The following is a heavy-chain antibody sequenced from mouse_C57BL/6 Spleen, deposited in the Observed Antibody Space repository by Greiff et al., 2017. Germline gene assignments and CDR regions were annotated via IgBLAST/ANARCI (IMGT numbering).Heavy chain of an antibody. V-gene: IGHV2-2*01. D-gene: IGHD1-1*02. J-gene: IGHJ4*01. CDR1: GFSLTSYG. CDR2: IWSGGST. CDR3: AIGVLRGFGDF. Sequence: QVQLQQSGPGLVQPSQSLSITCTVSGFSLTSYGVHWVRQSPGKGLEWLGVIWSGGSTDYNAAFLSRLSISKYNTKSQVFFKMNSLQADDTAHYYCAIGVLRGFGDFWGQGTSVTVSS.